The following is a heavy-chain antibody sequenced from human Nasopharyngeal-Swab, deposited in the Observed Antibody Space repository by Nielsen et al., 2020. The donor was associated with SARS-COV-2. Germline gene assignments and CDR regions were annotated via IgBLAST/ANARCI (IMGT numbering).Heavy chain of an antibody. CDR3: TTELYYYGSGSYYKGFAD. D-gene: IGHD3-10*01. V-gene: IGHV3-15*01. Sequence: VRQAPGKGLEWVCRIKSKTDGGTTDYAAPVKGRFTISRDDSKNTLYLQMNSLKTEDTAVYYCTTELYYYGSGSYYKGFADWGQGTLVTVSS. J-gene: IGHJ4*02. CDR2: IKSKTDGGTT.